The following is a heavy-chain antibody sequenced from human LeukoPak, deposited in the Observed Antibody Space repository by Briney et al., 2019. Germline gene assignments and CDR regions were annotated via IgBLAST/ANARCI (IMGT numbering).Heavy chain of an antibody. CDR2: ICYSGST. Sequence: SETLSLTCTVSGGSISSSSYCWGWICQPPGKGLEWIGSICYSGSTFYNPSLKSRVTISVDTSKKQFSLRVSSVIAADTAVYYCARGGWTTVVTRFDSWGQGTLVTVSS. CDR3: ARGGWTTVVTRFDS. D-gene: IGHD4-23*01. V-gene: IGHV4-39*07. J-gene: IGHJ4*02. CDR1: GGSISSSSYC.